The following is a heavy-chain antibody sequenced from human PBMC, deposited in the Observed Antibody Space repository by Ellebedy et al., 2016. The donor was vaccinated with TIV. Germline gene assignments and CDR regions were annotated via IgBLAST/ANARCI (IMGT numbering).Heavy chain of an antibody. V-gene: IGHV3-21*01. CDR2: ITGSSSYM. Sequence: GESLKISCAASGFTFSNYSMNWVRQAPGKGLEWVSSITGSSSYMFYADSVKGRFTISRDNAKNSLYLQMNSLRAEGTAVYYCSRGIAAVMYWGQGTLVTVSS. CDR3: SRGIAAVMY. J-gene: IGHJ4*02. D-gene: IGHD6-13*01. CDR1: GFTFSNYS.